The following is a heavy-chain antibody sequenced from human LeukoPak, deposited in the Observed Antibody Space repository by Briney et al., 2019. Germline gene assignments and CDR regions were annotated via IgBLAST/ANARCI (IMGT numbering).Heavy chain of an antibody. CDR1: GFTFRNYW. CDR3: ARGDPTVTTTGSGGLDI. Sequence: PGGSLRLSCAASGFTFRNYWMSWVRQAPGKGLEWVANMNQDGNEKYYVGSVKGRFTISRDNAENSLYLQMNSLRAEDTAVYYCARGDPTVTTTGSGGLDIWGQGTMVTVSS. J-gene: IGHJ3*02. V-gene: IGHV3-7*01. D-gene: IGHD4-17*01. CDR2: MNQDGNEK.